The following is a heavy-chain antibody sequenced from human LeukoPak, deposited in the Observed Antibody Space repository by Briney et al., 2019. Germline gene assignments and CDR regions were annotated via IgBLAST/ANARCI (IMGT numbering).Heavy chain of an antibody. D-gene: IGHD4-11*01. V-gene: IGHV4-61*08. J-gene: IGHJ5*02. Sequence: PSETLSLTCTVSGGSISSEGYYWAWIRQPPGKGLEWIGYIYYSGSTNYNPSLKSRVTISVDTSKNQFSLKLSSVTAADTAVYYCARAHPTDYSNFNWFDPWGQGTLVTVSS. CDR1: GGSISSEGYY. CDR3: ARAHPTDYSNFNWFDP. CDR2: IYYSGST.